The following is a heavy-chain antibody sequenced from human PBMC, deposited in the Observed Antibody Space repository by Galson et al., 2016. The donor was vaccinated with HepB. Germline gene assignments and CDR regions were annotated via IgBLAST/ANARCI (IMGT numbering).Heavy chain of an antibody. V-gene: IGHV3-20*04. CDR3: ARESCDFDGGYIYLDY. CDR2: INWNGGST. Sequence: SLRLSCAASGFTFLNHGFNWVRQAPGKGLEWVSSINWNGGSTAYADYVKGRFTISRDNAKNSLYLQMNRLRADDTALYFCARESCDFDGGYIYLDYWGQGTLVTASS. D-gene: IGHD1-1*01. J-gene: IGHJ4*02. CDR1: GFTFLNHG.